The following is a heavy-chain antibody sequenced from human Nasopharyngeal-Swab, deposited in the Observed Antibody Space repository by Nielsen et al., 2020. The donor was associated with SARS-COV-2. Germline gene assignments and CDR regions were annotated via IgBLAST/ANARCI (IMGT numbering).Heavy chain of an antibody. Sequence: RQAPGKGLEWIGYIYYSGSTYYNPSLKSRVTISVDTSKNQLSLKLSSVTAADTAVYYCARQPTLITGDEFLVYYYYGMDVWGQGTTVTVSS. V-gene: IGHV4-31*02. CDR3: ARQPTLITGDEFLVYYYYGMDV. CDR2: IYYSGST. D-gene: IGHD7-27*01. J-gene: IGHJ6*02.